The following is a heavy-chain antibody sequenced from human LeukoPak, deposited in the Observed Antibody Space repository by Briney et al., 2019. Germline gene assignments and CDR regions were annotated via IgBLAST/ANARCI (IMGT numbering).Heavy chain of an antibody. Sequence: SETLSLTCTVSGGSMSPYHWGWIRQPPGKGLEWTGYIYYSGSTNYNPSLKSRVTISVDTSKNQFSLRLSSVTAADTAIYYCARAVSGRFDYWGQGTLVTVSS. CDR2: IYYSGST. CDR3: ARAVSGRFDY. V-gene: IGHV4-59*08. CDR1: GGSMSPYH. J-gene: IGHJ4*02. D-gene: IGHD6-19*01.